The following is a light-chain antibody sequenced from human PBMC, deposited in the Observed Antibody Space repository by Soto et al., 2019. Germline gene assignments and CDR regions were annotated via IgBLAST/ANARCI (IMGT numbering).Light chain of an antibody. CDR3: QQRSNWFT. CDR1: QSVSSY. V-gene: IGKV3-11*01. J-gene: IGKJ3*01. CDR2: DAS. Sequence: EIVLTQSPATLSLSPGERATLSCRASQSVSSYLAWYQQKPGQAPRLLIYDASNRATGIPARFSGSGSGTDFTLNISSLEPDDFAVYYCQQRSNWFTFGPGTKVDIK.